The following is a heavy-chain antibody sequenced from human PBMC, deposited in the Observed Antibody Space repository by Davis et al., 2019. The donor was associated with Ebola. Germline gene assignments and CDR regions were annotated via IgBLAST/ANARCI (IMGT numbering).Heavy chain of an antibody. J-gene: IGHJ3*02. V-gene: IGHV3-74*01. CDR2: ITSDGSST. Sequence: GESLKISCEASGFTFSSYWMHWVRQAPGKGLVWVSRITSDGSSTSYADSVKGRFAISRDNTKNTLYLQMSSLGPEDTAVYYCATLAYPGSAFDIWGQGTMVTVSS. CDR1: GFTFSSYW. D-gene: IGHD2-2*01. CDR3: ATLAYPGSAFDI.